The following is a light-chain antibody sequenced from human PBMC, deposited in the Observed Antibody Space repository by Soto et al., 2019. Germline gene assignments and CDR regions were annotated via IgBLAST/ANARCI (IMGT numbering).Light chain of an antibody. J-gene: IGKJ1*01. CDR1: QSVSSNY. CDR3: QQYGSSYPWT. V-gene: IGKV3-20*01. Sequence: EIVLTQSPGTLSLSPGERATLSCRASQSVSSNYLAWYQQKPGQAPRLLIYGASSRATGIPDRFSGSGSGTDFTLTIRRPEPEDFAVYYCQQYGSSYPWTFGQGTKV. CDR2: GAS.